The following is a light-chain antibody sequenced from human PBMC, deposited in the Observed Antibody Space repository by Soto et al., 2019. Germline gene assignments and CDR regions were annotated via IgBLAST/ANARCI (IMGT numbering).Light chain of an antibody. CDR3: QQYGKSPLT. V-gene: IGKV3-20*01. CDR1: QSVSSDY. Sequence: IVLTQSTGTLSLSPGERASVSCRASQSVSSDYLAWYQQKPGQAPRLLIYGASSRATGIPDRFSGSGSGTDFALTINRLEPDDFAVYYCQQYGKSPLTFGQGTKV. J-gene: IGKJ1*01. CDR2: GAS.